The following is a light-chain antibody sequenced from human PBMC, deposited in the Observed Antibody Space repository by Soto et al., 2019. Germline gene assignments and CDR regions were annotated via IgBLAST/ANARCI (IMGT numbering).Light chain of an antibody. J-gene: IGLJ1*01. V-gene: IGLV2-14*03. CDR2: DVS. Sequence: QSVLTQPASVSGSPGQSITISCTGTSGDIGGNNYVSWYQQHPGKAPKLMIYDVSDRASGASSRFSGSKSGNTASLTISGLQPEDEADYYCSSFTFTGTFFGTGTKVTVL. CDR1: SGDIGGNNY. CDR3: SSFTFTGTF.